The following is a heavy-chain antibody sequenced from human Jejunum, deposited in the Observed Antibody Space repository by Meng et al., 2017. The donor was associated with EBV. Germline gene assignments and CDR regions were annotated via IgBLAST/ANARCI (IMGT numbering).Heavy chain of an antibody. CDR2: IKSKTDGETT. D-gene: IGHD1-26*01. Sequence: QLQESGPGLVKPSETLSLTCTVSGGSISGSTYYWGWIRQPPGKGLEWVGRIKSKTDGETTDYAAPVKGRFTISRDDSKNTLYLQMNSLQKEDTAMYYCSGDIRSEWGFNYWGQGNLVTVSS. J-gene: IGHJ4*02. CDR1: GGSISGSTYY. CDR3: SGDIRSEWGFNY. V-gene: IGHV3-15*01.